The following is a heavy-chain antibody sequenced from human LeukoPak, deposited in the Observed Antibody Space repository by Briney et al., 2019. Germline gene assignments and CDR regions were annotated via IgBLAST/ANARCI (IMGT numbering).Heavy chain of an antibody. Sequence: PGGSLRLSCAASGFTFSSYEMNWVRQAPGKGLEWVSYISSSGSTIYYADSVKGRFTISRDNAKNSLYLQMNSLRAEDTAVCYCAGAPQYYDFWSDYYGFDPWGQGTLVTVSS. CDR3: AGAPQYYDFWSDYYGFDP. J-gene: IGHJ5*02. CDR2: ISSSGSTI. D-gene: IGHD3-3*01. V-gene: IGHV3-48*03. CDR1: GFTFSSYE.